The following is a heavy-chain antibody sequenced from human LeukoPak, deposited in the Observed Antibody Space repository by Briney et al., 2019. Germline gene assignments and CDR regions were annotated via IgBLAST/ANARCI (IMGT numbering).Heavy chain of an antibody. Sequence: GGSLRLSCEASGFTFNNYWMSWVRQAPGKGLEWVANIRYDGSEKNYVDSVKGRFTISRDNAKNSLYLQMNSLRAEDTAVYYCARAAENYGGRFDSWGQGTLVTVSS. J-gene: IGHJ4*02. D-gene: IGHD3-16*01. CDR1: GFTFNNYW. V-gene: IGHV3-7*01. CDR3: ARAAENYGGRFDS. CDR2: IRYDGSEK.